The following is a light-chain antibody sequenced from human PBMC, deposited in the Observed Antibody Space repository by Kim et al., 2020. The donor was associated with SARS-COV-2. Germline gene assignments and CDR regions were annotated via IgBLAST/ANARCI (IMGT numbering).Light chain of an antibody. V-gene: IGKV1-39*01. Sequence: SVGDRVTITCRASQSICSYLNWYQQKPGKAPKLLIYAASSLQSGVPPRFSGSGSGTDFTLTISSLQPEDFATYYCQQSYSTPIFTFGPGTKVDIK. CDR2: AAS. CDR1: QSICSY. J-gene: IGKJ3*01. CDR3: QQSYSTPIFT.